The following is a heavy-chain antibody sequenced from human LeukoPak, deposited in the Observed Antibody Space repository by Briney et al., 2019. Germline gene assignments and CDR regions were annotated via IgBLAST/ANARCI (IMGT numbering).Heavy chain of an antibody. CDR3: ARVITVYNDYEEVAEYFQH. V-gene: IGHV3-7*01. CDR1: GFTFDDYG. Sequence: PGGSLRLSSAASGFTFDDYGLSWVRQAPGKGLEWVANIKEDGSDKYYVDSVKGRFTISRDNSKNSLYLQMNSLRAEDTAVYYCARVITVYNDYEEVAEYFQHWGQGTLVIVSS. CDR2: IKEDGSDK. J-gene: IGHJ1*01. D-gene: IGHD4-17*01.